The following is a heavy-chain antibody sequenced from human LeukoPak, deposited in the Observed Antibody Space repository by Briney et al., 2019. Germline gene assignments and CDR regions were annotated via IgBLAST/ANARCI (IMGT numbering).Heavy chain of an antibody. Sequence: ASVKVSCKASGYTFIGHYIHCVRQAPGQGLEWMGRINPNSGDTSYAQKFQGRVTMTRDTSISTAYMELSRLTSDDTAVYYCARDLIGCSATGCFFDYWGQGTLVTVSS. CDR3: ARDLIGCSATGCFFDY. V-gene: IGHV1-2*06. CDR1: GYTFIGHY. J-gene: IGHJ4*02. D-gene: IGHD2-2*01. CDR2: INPNSGDT.